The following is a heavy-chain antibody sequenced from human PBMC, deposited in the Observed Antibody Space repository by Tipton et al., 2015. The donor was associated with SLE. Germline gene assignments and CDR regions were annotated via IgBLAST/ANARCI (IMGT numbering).Heavy chain of an antibody. CDR2: ISWNSGSI. CDR1: GFTFDDYA. J-gene: IGHJ4*02. V-gene: IGHV3-9*01. CDR3: AKDMEQQLVRAFDY. D-gene: IGHD6-13*01. Sequence: TLSLTCAASGFTFDDYAMHWVRQAPGKGLEWVSGISWNSGSIGYADSVKGRFTIPRDNAKNSLYLQMNSLRAEDTALYYCAKDMEQQLVRAFDYWGQGTLVTVSS.